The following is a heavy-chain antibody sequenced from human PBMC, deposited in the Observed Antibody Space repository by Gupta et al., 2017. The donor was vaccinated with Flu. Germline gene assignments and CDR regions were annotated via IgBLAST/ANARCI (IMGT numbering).Heavy chain of an antibody. V-gene: IGHV3-9*01. J-gene: IGHJ4*02. D-gene: IGHD6-13*01. Sequence: MHWVRLAPGKGLEWVSGISWNSGSVGYADSVKGRFTISRDNAKKSLYLQMDSLRTEDTAFYYCVKDSLSSSWSLFDYWGQGTLVTVSS. CDR3: VKDSLSSSWSLFDY. CDR2: ISWNSGSV.